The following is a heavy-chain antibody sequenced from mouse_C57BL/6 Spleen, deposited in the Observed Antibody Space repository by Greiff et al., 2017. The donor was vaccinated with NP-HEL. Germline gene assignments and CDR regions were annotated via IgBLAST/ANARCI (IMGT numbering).Heavy chain of an antibody. J-gene: IGHJ3*01. CDR3: ARWAFHAMDY. CDR1: GYTFTSYW. D-gene: IGHD1-1*02. Sequence: QVQLKQPGAELVKPGASVKLSCKASGYTFTSYWMHWVKQRPGRGLEWIGRIDPNSGGTKYNEKFKSKATLTVDKPSSTAYMQLSSLTSEDSAVYYCARWAFHAMDYWGQGTLVTVSA. CDR2: IDPNSGGT. V-gene: IGHV1-72*01.